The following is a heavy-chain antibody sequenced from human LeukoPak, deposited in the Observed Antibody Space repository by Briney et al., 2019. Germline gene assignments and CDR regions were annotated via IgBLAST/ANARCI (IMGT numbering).Heavy chain of an antibody. Sequence: AGGSLRLSCAASGFTFSSYAMHWVRQAPGKGLEWVAVISYDGSNKYYADSVKGRFTISRGNSKNTLYLQMNSLRAEDTAVYYCARLDWYSSSPGADYWGQGTLVTVSS. V-gene: IGHV3-30*04. CDR2: ISYDGSNK. J-gene: IGHJ4*02. CDR1: GFTFSSYA. CDR3: ARLDWYSSSPGADY. D-gene: IGHD6-6*01.